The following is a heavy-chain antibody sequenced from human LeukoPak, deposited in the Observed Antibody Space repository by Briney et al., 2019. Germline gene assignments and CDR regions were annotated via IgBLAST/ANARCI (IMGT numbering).Heavy chain of an antibody. CDR2: ISGYNGNT. Sequence: GPSVKVSCKPSGYTFTTYGITWVRQAPGQGLEWMGWISGYNGNTTHAQKFQGRVTMTTDTSTSTAYMELRSLTSDDTAVYYCARRGHCSGATCYSGVYYYSGLDVWGQGTTVTVSS. V-gene: IGHV1-18*01. CDR1: GYTFTTYG. J-gene: IGHJ6*02. D-gene: IGHD2-15*01. CDR3: ARRGHCSGATCYSGVYYYSGLDV.